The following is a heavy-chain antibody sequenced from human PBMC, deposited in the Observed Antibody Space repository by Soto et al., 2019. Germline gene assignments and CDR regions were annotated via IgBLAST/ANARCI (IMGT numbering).Heavy chain of an antibody. J-gene: IGHJ4*02. V-gene: IGHV5-51*01. D-gene: IGHD6-13*01. CDR2: IYPGDSDT. CDR3: ARLGDPYSSSWEFDY. Sequence: PGESLKISCKGSGYSFTSYWIGWVRQMPGKGLEWMGIIYPGDSDTRYRPSFQGQVTISADKSISTAYLQWSSLKASDTAMYYCARLGDPYSSSWEFDYWGQGTLVTVSS. CDR1: GYSFTSYW.